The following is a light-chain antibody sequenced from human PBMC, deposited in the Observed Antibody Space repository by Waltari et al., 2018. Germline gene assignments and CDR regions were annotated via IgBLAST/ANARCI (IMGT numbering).Light chain of an antibody. CDR2: GAS. CDR1: QSVSSHS. Sequence: EIVLTQSPGTLSLSPGERATLSCRASQSVSSHSLAWYQQKPGQAPRLLIYGASSRATGISDRFSGSGSQTDFTLTISRLEPEYFAVYYCQQYGSSPLYTFGQGTKLEIK. V-gene: IGKV3-20*01. CDR3: QQYGSSPLYT. J-gene: IGKJ2*01.